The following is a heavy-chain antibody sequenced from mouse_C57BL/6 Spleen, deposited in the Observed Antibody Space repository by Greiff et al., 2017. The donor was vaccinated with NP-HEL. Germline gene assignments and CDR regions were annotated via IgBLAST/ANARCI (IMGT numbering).Heavy chain of an antibody. Sequence: QVQLQQPGAELVRPGSSVKLSCKASGYTFTSYWMDWVKQRPGQGLEWIGNIYPSDSETHYNQKFKDKATLTVDKSSSTAYMQLSSLTSEDSAVYYCARGEGPGVAYWGQGTLVTVSA. J-gene: IGHJ3*01. CDR2: IYPSDSET. CDR3: ARGEGPGVAY. CDR1: GYTFTSYW. V-gene: IGHV1-61*01.